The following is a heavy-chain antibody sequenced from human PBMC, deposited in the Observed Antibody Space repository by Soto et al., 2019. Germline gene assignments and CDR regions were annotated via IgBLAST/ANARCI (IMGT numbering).Heavy chain of an antibody. CDR2: TSAYNGNT. V-gene: IGHV1-18*04. CDR1: GYTITSYG. D-gene: IGHD6-13*01. CDR3: ARGDSSSWVGTFDY. Sequence: QVQLVPSGAEVKKPGASVKVSCKASGYTITSYGISWVPQAPGQGLEWMGWTSAYNGNTNYAQQLQGRVTMTTDTSTSAAYMELRSLRSNDTAVYYCARGDSSSWVGTFDYWGQGTLVTVSS. J-gene: IGHJ4*02.